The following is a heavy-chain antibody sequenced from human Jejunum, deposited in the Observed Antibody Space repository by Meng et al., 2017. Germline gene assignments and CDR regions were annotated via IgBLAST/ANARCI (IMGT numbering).Heavy chain of an antibody. D-gene: IGHD2/OR15-2a*01. V-gene: IGHV3-30*04. CDR3: AREPVFRGWLDP. CDR2: ISSDGGVK. Sequence: GGPLRLSCAASGFSFSSYSMHWVRQAPGKGLERVAVISSDGGVKWCADSVKGRFTISRDNSKSTLYLQMKSLRPEDTAVYHCAREPVFRGWLDPWGQGTLVTVSS. CDR1: GFSFSSYS. J-gene: IGHJ5*02.